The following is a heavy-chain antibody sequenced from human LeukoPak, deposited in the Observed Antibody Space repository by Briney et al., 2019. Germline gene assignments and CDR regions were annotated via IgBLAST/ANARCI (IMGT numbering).Heavy chain of an antibody. CDR2: ISHDGINK. J-gene: IGHJ4*02. Sequence: PGGSLRLSCAASGFTFSSYGMHWVRQAPGKGLEWVGVISHDGINKEYGESVKGRFTISRDNSKNTSYLQMSSLRAEDAVVYYCAKVKYTGYDFYFDNWGQGALVTVSS. CDR1: GFTFSSYG. V-gene: IGHV3-30*18. CDR3: AKVKYTGYDFYFDN. D-gene: IGHD5-12*01.